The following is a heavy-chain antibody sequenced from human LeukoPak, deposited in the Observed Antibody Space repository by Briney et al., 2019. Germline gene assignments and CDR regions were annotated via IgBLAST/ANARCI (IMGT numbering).Heavy chain of an antibody. CDR1: GFTFSSFE. CDR3: ARDQGIFGVPG. CDR2: ITSGGGTT. J-gene: IGHJ4*02. Sequence: PGGSLRLSCAPSGFTFSSFEMNWMRQAPGKGLEWVSYITSGGGTTYYADSVRGRFTISRDNAKNSLFLEMNSLRADDTAVYYCARDQGIFGVPGWGQGTLVTVSS. V-gene: IGHV3-48*03. D-gene: IGHD3-3*01.